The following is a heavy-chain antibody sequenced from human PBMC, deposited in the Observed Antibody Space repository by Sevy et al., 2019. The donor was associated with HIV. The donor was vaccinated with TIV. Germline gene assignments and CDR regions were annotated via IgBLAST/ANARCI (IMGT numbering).Heavy chain of an antibody. Sequence: GGCLRLSCAASGFTFSSYSMNWVRQAPGKGLEWVSSISSSSSYIYYADSVKGRFTISRDNAKNSLYLQMNSLRAEDTAVYYCATGKDYYNDSSFARVWGQGTLVTVSS. J-gene: IGHJ4*02. V-gene: IGHV3-21*01. CDR1: GFTFSSYS. CDR3: ATGKDYYNDSSFARV. CDR2: ISSSSSYI. D-gene: IGHD3-22*01.